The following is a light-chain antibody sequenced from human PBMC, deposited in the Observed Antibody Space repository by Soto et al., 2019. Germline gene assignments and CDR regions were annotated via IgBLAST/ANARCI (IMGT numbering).Light chain of an antibody. J-gene: IGLJ2*01. V-gene: IGLV4-69*01. CDR1: SGHSSYA. CDR2: LNSDGSH. Sequence: QSVLTQSPSASASLGASDKLTCTLSSGHSSYAIAWHQQQPEKGPRYLMKLNSDGSHSKGDGIPDRFSGSSSGAERYLTISSLQSEDEADYYCQTWGTVVFGGGTKLTVL. CDR3: QTWGTVV.